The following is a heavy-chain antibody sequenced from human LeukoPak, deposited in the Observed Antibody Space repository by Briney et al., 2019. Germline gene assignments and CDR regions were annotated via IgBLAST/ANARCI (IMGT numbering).Heavy chain of an antibody. V-gene: IGHV4-39*01. J-gene: IGHJ3*01. CDR3: ARHSHSGYDLNL. Sequence: SETLSLTCTVSGGSISSGSYYCGWIRQPPGKGLEWIGSIYHSGSTYYNPSLKTRVTISVDTSKNQFSLKLSSVTAADTAVYYCARHSHSGYDLNLWGQGTMVTVSS. CDR1: GGSISSGSYY. CDR2: IYHSGST. D-gene: IGHD5-12*01.